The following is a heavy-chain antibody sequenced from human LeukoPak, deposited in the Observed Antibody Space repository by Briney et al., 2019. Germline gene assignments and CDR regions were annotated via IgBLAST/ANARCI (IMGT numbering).Heavy chain of an antibody. Sequence: GGSLRLSCVASGLTFSSHAMTWVRQTPGKGLEWVSGITGSGATTYYADSVKGRFTISRDNSKNTLYLQMNSLRAEDTAVYYCARDLEAFDIWGQGTMVTVSS. CDR1: GLTFSSHA. CDR2: ITGSGATT. D-gene: IGHD1-1*01. CDR3: ARDLEAFDI. V-gene: IGHV3-23*01. J-gene: IGHJ3*02.